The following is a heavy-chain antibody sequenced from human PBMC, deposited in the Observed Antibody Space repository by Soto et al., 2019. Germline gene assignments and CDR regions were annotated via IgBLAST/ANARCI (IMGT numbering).Heavy chain of an antibody. CDR1: GFTFDGYA. D-gene: IGHD6-13*01. CDR3: VKDESINWYSGHFRH. V-gene: IGHV3-9*01. J-gene: IGHJ1*01. CDR2: INWNSGSI. Sequence: PGGSLRLCCAASGFTFDGYAMHWVRQVPGKGLEWVSGINWNSGSIGYGDSVKGRFAISRDNAKNSLHLQMNSLSAEDTAFYYCVKDESINWYSGHFRHWGQGTLVTVSS.